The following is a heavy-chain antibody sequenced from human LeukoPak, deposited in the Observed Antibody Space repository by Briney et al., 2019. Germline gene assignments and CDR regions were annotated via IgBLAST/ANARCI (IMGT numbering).Heavy chain of an antibody. CDR1: GFGLSVLS. CDR2: IRPETGEP. V-gene: IGHV1-24*01. D-gene: IGHD3-10*01. J-gene: IGHJ4*02. CDR3: STDSGRSYFYFDF. Sequence: ASVRVSCKISGFGLSVLSIHWMRQAPGKGLEWVGGIRPETGEPIFAQKFRGRVTITEDTFTDTGYLELRGLTSEDTAVYYCSTDSGRSYFYFDFWGQGTLVTVSS.